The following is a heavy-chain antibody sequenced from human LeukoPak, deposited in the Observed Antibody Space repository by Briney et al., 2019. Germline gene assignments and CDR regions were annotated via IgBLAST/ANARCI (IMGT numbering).Heavy chain of an antibody. D-gene: IGHD5-24*01. V-gene: IGHV4-38-2*01. CDR1: GYSISSGYY. CDR3: AVGLHSGQFAFDI. CDR2: IYHSGST. Sequence: SETLSLTCAVSGYSISSGYYWGWIRQPPGKGLEWIGSIYHSGSTYYNPSLKSRVTISVDTSKNQFSLKLTSVTAADTAVYYCAVGLHSGQFAFDIWGQGTMVTVSS. J-gene: IGHJ3*02.